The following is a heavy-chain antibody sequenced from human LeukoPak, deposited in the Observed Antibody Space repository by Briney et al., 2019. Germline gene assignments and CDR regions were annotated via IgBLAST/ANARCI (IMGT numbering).Heavy chain of an antibody. V-gene: IGHV3-15*01. D-gene: IGHD5-12*01. CDR3: TTELGGYEIDY. Sequence: GGSLRLSCAASGFTFSNAWMSWVRQAPGKGLEWVGRIKSKTDGGSTDYAAPVKGRITISRDDSKNTLYLQMNSLKTEDTAVYYCTTELGGYEIDYWAREPWSPSPQ. CDR2: IKSKTDGGST. J-gene: IGHJ4*02. CDR1: GFTFSNAW.